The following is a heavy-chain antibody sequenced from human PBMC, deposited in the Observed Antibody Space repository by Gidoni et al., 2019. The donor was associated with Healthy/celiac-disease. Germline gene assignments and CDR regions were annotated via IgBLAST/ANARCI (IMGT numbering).Heavy chain of an antibody. CDR1: GFTFSSYG. CDR3: AKDPYFYYYGSGRSITLNTFYFDY. D-gene: IGHD3-10*01. J-gene: IGHJ4*02. V-gene: IGHV3-30*18. CDR2: ISYDGSNK. Sequence: QVQLVESGGGVVQPGRSLRLSCAASGFTFSSYGMHWVRQAPGKGLEWVAVISYDGSNKYYADSVKGRFTISRDNSKNTLYLQMNSLRAEDTAVYYCAKDPYFYYYGSGRSITLNTFYFDYWGQGTLVTVSS.